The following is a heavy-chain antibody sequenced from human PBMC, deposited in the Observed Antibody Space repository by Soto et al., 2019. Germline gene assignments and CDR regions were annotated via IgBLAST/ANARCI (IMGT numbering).Heavy chain of an antibody. D-gene: IGHD2-15*01. CDR2: IDPSDSYT. V-gene: IGHV5-10-1*01. CDR3: ARGPIVVVVAGPTGAFDI. Sequence: RESLKISCKGSGYSFTSYWISWVRQMPGKGLEWMGRIDPSDSYTNYSPSFQGHVTISADKSISTAYLQWSSLKASDTAMYYCARGPIVVVVAGPTGAFDIWGQGTMVTVSS. CDR1: GYSFTSYW. J-gene: IGHJ3*02.